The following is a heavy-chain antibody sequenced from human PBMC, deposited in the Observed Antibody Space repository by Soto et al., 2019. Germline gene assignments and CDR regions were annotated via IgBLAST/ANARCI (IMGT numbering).Heavy chain of an antibody. J-gene: IGHJ4*02. CDR3: ARQIYDSDTGPNFQYYFDS. D-gene: IGHD3-22*01. CDR1: GYSFAGYW. CDR2: IDPSDSQT. Sequence: GESLKISCXGAGYSFAGYWITWVRQKPGKGLEWMGRIDPSDSQTYYSPSFRGHVTISVTKSITAVFLQWSSLRASDTAMYYCARQIYDSDTGPNFQYYFDSWGQGTPVTVSS. V-gene: IGHV5-10-1*01.